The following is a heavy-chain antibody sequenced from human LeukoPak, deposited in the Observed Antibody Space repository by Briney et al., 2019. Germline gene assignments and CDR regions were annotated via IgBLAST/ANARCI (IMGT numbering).Heavy chain of an antibody. Sequence: PSETLSLTSTVSGGSISSYYWSWIRQPPGKGLEWIGYIYYSGSTNYNPSLKSRVTISVDTSKNQFSLKLSSVTAADTAVYYCARGKEYSYGYNYYYYMDVWGKGTTVTVSS. CDR1: GGSISSYY. D-gene: IGHD5-18*01. J-gene: IGHJ6*03. CDR2: IYYSGST. V-gene: IGHV4-59*01. CDR3: ARGKEYSYGYNYYYYMDV.